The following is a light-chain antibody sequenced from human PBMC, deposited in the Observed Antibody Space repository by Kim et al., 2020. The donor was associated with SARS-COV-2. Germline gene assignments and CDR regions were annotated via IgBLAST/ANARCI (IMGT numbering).Light chain of an antibody. CDR3: QHSSSWPLT. Sequence: LSPGERATLACRASQSVSNYLAWYQQKPGQAPRLLIYYASNRATDIPARFSGSGSGTDFTLTISNLDPEDFAVYYCQHSSSWPLTFGGGTKVDIK. CDR1: QSVSNY. CDR2: YAS. J-gene: IGKJ4*01. V-gene: IGKV3-11*01.